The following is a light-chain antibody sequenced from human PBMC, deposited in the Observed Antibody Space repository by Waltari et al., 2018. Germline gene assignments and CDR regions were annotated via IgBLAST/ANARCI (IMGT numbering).Light chain of an antibody. CDR1: TSDFGANKY. V-gene: IGLV2-14*03. J-gene: IGLJ3*02. CDR2: DVT. Sequence: QSALTQPASVSGSPGQSLTIPCTPTTSDFGANKYVSWYQQHPGKAPKVVIYDVTERPSGVSNRFSGSKSGSTASLTISGLQTEDEADYYCSSRTNSITWVFGGGTKVTVL. CDR3: SSRTNSITWV.